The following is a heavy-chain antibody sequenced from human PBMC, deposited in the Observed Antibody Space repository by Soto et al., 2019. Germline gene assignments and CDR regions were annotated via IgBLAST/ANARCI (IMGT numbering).Heavy chain of an antibody. D-gene: IGHD6-13*01. CDR1: GFTFRSYD. J-gene: IGHJ6*02. CDR3: AKPIVAAGYYGMDV. V-gene: IGHV3-30*18. Sequence: GGSLRLSCETSGFTFRSYDMHWVRQAPGKGLEWMGVISFDGVKKYYADSVKGRFTISRDSSKNKLYLQMNSLRAEDTAVYYCAKPIVAAGYYGMDVWGQGTTVTVSS. CDR2: ISFDGVKK.